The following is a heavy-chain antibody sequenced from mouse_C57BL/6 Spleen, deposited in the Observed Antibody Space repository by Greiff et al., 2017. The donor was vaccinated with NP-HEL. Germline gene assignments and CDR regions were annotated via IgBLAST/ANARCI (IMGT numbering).Heavy chain of an antibody. V-gene: IGHV5-4*03. D-gene: IGHD1-2*01. CDR1: GFTFSSYA. Sequence: EVKLMESGGGLVKPGGSLKLSCAASGFTFSSYAMSWVRQTPEKRLEWVATISDGGSYTYYPDNVKGRFTISRDNAKNNLYLQMSHLKSEDTAMYYCARSLRREYFDVWGTGTTVTVSS. CDR3: ARSLRREYFDV. CDR2: ISDGGSYT. J-gene: IGHJ1*03.